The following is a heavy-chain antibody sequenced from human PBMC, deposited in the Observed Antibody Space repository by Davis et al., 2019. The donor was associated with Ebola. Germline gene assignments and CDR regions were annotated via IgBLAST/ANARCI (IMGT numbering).Heavy chain of an antibody. Sequence: AASVKVSCKASGGTFSSYAISWVRQAPGQGLEWMGRIIPILGIANYAQKFQGRVTITADESTSTAYMELSSLRSEDTAVYYCAREGGGYNDYWEYYFDYWGQGTLVTVSS. CDR1: GGTFSSYA. V-gene: IGHV1-69*04. D-gene: IGHD5-24*01. J-gene: IGHJ4*02. CDR2: IIPILGIA. CDR3: AREGGGYNDYWEYYFDY.